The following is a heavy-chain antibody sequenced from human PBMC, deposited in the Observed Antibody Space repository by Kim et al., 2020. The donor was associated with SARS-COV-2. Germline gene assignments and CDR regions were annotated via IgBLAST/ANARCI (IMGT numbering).Heavy chain of an antibody. V-gene: IGHV4-31*03. CDR2: IYYSGST. D-gene: IGHD3-22*01. J-gene: IGHJ4*02. CDR3: ARSYDSSGYPFDY. Sequence: SETLSLTCTVSGGSISSGGYYWSWIRQHPGKGLEWIGYIYYSGSTYYNPSLKSRVTISVDTSKNQFSLKLSSVTAADTAVYYCARSYDSSGYPFDYWGQGTLVTVSS. CDR1: GGSISSGGYY.